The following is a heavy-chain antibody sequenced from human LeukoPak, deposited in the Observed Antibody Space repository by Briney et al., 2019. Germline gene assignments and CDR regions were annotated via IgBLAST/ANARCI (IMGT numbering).Heavy chain of an antibody. D-gene: IGHD2-15*01. CDR2: ISGSGGST. CDR1: GFTFSSYG. Sequence: PGGSLRLSCAASGFTFSSYGMSWVRQAPGKGLEWVSAISGSGGSTYYGDSVKGRFTISRDNSKNTLYLQLNSLRADDTAIYYCARGTANYCSGGSCYLAYWGQGTLVTDSS. V-gene: IGHV3-23*01. J-gene: IGHJ4*02. CDR3: ARGTANYCSGGSCYLAY.